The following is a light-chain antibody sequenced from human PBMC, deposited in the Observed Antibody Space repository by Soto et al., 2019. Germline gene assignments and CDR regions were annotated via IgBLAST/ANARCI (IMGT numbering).Light chain of an antibody. V-gene: IGKV3-15*01. CDR1: QSINSN. Sequence: IVMTQSPATLSVSPGERATLSCRASQSINSNLAWYQQKPGQAPRLLMFRASIRATGFPARLSGSGSGTEFNITISSLQSEDSAVYYCQQYNNWPRATFGGGTKVDIK. CDR3: QQYNNWPRAT. J-gene: IGKJ4*01. CDR2: RAS.